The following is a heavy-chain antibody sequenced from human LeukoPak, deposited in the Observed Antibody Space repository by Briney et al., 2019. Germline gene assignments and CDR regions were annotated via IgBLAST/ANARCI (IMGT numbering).Heavy chain of an antibody. CDR1: GGSFSGYY. CDR3: ARVFDSGSQAYFYYMDV. D-gene: IGHD3-10*01. V-gene: IGHV4-34*01. CDR2: INHSGST. Sequence: SETLSLTCAVYGGSFSGYYWSWIRQPPGKGLEWIGEINHSGSTNYNPSLKSRVTISVDTSKNQFSLKLSSVTAADTAVYYCARVFDSGSQAYFYYMDVWGKGTTVTISS. J-gene: IGHJ6*03.